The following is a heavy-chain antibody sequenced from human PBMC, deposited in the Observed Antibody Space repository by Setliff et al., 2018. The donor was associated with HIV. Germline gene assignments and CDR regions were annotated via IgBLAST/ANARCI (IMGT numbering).Heavy chain of an antibody. V-gene: IGHV4-38-2*02. Sequence: PSETLSLTCTVSGYSISSGYYWGWIRQPPGKGLEWIGSLYHSGSTYYNPSHKSRVTISVATSTNQFSLELSSVTAADTAVYYFARAMRGVVVTNMYYYYGMDIWGKGTTITVSS. CDR1: GYSISSGYY. J-gene: IGHJ6*04. CDR3: ARAMRGVVVTNMYYYYGMDI. CDR2: LYHSGST. D-gene: IGHD2-21*02.